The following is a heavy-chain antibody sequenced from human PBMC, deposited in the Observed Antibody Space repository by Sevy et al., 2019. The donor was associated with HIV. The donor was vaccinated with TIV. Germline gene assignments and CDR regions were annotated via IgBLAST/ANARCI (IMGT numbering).Heavy chain of an antibody. D-gene: IGHD3-3*01. CDR1: GFTFSSYA. J-gene: IGHJ4*02. Sequence: GESLKISCAASGFTFSSYAMSWVRQAPGKGLEWVSAISGSGGSTYYADSVKGRFTISRDNSKNTLYLQMNSLRAEDTAVYYCAKVPVLRFFYYFDYWGQGTLVTVSS. V-gene: IGHV3-23*01. CDR2: ISGSGGST. CDR3: AKVPVLRFFYYFDY.